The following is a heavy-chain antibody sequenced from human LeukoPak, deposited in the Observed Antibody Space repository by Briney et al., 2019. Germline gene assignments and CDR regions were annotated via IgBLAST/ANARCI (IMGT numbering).Heavy chain of an antibody. CDR2: ISGSGGST. CDR1: GFTFSSYA. Sequence: GGSLRLSCAASGFTFSSYAMSWVRQARGKGLEWVSAISGSGGSTYYADSVKGRFTISRDNSKNTLYLQMNSLRAEDTAVYYCAGRRGSSRTPDDYWGQGTLVTVSS. D-gene: IGHD2-2*01. J-gene: IGHJ4*02. V-gene: IGHV3-23*01. CDR3: AGRRGSSRTPDDY.